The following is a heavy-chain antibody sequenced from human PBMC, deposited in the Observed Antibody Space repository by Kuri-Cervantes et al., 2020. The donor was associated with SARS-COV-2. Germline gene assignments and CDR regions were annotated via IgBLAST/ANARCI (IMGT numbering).Heavy chain of an antibody. CDR1: GGSISSGDYY. Sequence: SETLSLTCTVSGGSISSGDYYWSWIRQPPGKGLEWIGEINHSGSTNYNPSLKSRVTISVDTSKNQFSLKLSSVTAADTAVYYCARRHIVVVPAASLPSDAFDIWGQGTMVTVSS. CDR3: ARRHIVVVPAASLPSDAFDI. J-gene: IGHJ3*02. CDR2: INHSGST. D-gene: IGHD2-2*01. V-gene: IGHV4-39*07.